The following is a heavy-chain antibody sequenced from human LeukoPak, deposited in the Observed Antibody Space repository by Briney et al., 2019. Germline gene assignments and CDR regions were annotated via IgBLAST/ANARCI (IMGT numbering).Heavy chain of an antibody. V-gene: IGHV4-39*01. CDR3: ARVRQAVWSGNEGYYFDY. D-gene: IGHD3-3*01. Sequence: PSETLSLTCTVSGGSISSSFYGAWIRQPPGKGLEWIGTIYSSGTTYCKPSLKRRGTISVDTSENQFSLRLTSVTAADTAVYYCARVRQAVWSGNEGYYFDYWGQGILVTVSS. J-gene: IGHJ4*02. CDR2: IYSSGTT. CDR1: GGSISSSFY.